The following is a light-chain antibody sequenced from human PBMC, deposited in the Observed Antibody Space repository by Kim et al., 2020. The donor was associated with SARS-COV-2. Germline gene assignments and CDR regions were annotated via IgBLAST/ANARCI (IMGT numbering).Light chain of an antibody. CDR3: NSYTDTRAWV. V-gene: IGLV2-14*03. Sequence: QSALTQSASVSGSPGQSITISCTGTNKDVGDSDYVSWFQQHPGKAPKLIHYEVSERPAGVSDRFSGTKSGNTAFLTISGLQGEDEAVYFCNSYTDTRAWVFGGGTQLTVL. CDR2: EVS. J-gene: IGLJ3*02. CDR1: NKDVGDSDY.